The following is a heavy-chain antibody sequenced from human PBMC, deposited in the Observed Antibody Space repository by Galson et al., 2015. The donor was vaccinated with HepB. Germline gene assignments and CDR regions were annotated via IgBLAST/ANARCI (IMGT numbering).Heavy chain of an antibody. CDR1: GFTFSSYG. D-gene: IGHD3-3*01. V-gene: IGHV3-30*03. CDR3: AREPLHYYDFWSGYYPLDC. Sequence: SLRLSCAASGFTFSSYGMHWVRQAPGKGLEWVAVISYDGSNKYYADSVKGRFTTSRDNSKNTLYLQMNSLRAEDTAVYYCAREPLHYYDFWSGYYPLDCWGQGTLVTVSS. CDR2: ISYDGSNK. J-gene: IGHJ4*02.